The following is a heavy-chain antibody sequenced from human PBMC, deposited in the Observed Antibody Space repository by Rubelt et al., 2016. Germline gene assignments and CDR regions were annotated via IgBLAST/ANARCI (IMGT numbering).Heavy chain of an antibody. V-gene: IGHV3-7*03. CDR1: GFTFSNYW. D-gene: IGHD3-10*02. J-gene: IGHJ5*02. Sequence: EVQLVESGGGLVQPGGSLRLSCAASGFTFSNYWISWVRQAPGQGLEWVANIKEDGSEKHYVDSVKGRFTISRDNAKNSLYLQMNSLRAEDTAVYYCARDLGSGNYYNLNWFDPWGQGTLVTVSS. CDR3: ARDLGSGNYYNLNWFDP. CDR2: IKEDGSEK.